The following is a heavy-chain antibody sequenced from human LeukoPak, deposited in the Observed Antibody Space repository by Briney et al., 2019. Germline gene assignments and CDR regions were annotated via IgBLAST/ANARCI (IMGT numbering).Heavy chain of an antibody. CDR3: AKAYSSGWYRGGFY. V-gene: IGHV3-23*01. D-gene: IGHD6-19*01. J-gene: IGHJ4*02. CDR1: GFTFSSYG. Sequence: GGSLRLSCAASGFTFSSYGMHWVRQAPGKGLEWVSAISGSGGSTYYADSVKGRFTISRDNSKNTLYLQMNSLRAEDTAVYYCAKAYSSGWYRGGFYWGQGTLVTVSS. CDR2: ISGSGGST.